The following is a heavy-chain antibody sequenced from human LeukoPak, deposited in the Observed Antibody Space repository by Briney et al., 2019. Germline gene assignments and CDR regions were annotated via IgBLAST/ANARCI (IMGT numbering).Heavy chain of an antibody. CDR1: GGSISSGGHY. CDR3: ARGRGYGYGIDY. J-gene: IGHJ4*02. V-gene: IGHV4-30-4*01. Sequence: KASETLSLTCSVSGGSISSGGHYWSWVRQPPGKGLEWIGHIFYSGTTLYNPSLKTRFTISEDTSNNQYSLRLTSLTAADTAVYYCARGRGYGYGIDYWGQGTLVTVSS. D-gene: IGHD5-18*01. CDR2: IFYSGTT.